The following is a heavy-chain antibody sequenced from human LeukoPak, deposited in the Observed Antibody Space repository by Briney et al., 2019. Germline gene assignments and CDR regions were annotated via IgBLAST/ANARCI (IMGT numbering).Heavy chain of an antibody. J-gene: IGHJ3*02. V-gene: IGHV1-18*01. D-gene: IGHD3-22*01. CDR1: GYTFTSYG. CDR2: ISAYNGNT. CDR3: ARDPPQDYYDSSGYYPDAFDI. Sequence: EASVKVSCKASGYTFTSYGISWVRQAPGQGLEWMGWISAYNGNTNYAQKLQGRVTMTTDTSTSTAYMELRSLRCDDTAVYYCARDPPQDYYDSSGYYPDAFDIWGQGTMVTVSS.